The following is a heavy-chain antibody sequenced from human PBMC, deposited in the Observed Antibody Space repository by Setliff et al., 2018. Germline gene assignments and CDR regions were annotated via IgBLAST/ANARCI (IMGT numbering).Heavy chain of an antibody. D-gene: IGHD3-10*02. J-gene: IGHJ6*03. Sequence: ASVKVSCKASGYTLNNYAMNWVRQAPGQGSEWMGWINTKTGNPTYAQGFTGRFVFSLDTSVSTAYLQISSLKAEDTALYYCARGSRFGTMLYKGDYYMDVWGKGTTVTVSS. CDR3: ARGSRFGTMLYKGDYYMDV. V-gene: IGHV7-4-1*02. CDR1: GYTLNNYA. CDR2: INTKTGNP.